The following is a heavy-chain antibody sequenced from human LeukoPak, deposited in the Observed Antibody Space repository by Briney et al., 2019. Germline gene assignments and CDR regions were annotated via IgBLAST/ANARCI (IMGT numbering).Heavy chain of an antibody. CDR1: GGTFSKYT. CDR2: ISGYNGNT. J-gene: IGHJ4*02. V-gene: IGHV1-18*01. D-gene: IGHD3-22*01. Sequence: ASVKVSCKASGGTFSKYTISWVRQAPGQGLEWMGWISGYNGNTKYTENLQGRVTMTTDTSTSTAYMELRSLRSDDTAVYYCARVSLDSSGYYLNYWGQGTLVTVSS. CDR3: ARVSLDSSGYYLNY.